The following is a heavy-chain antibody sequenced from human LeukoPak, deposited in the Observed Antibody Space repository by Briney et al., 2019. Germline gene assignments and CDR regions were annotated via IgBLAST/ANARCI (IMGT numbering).Heavy chain of an antibody. CDR2: IRGSGGGA. D-gene: IGHD4-17*01. V-gene: IGHV3-23*01. CDR1: GFTFSNYA. J-gene: IGHJ3*02. CDR3: ARDPNGDYIGAFDI. Sequence: GGSLRLSCAASGFTFSNYAMMWLRQAPGKGPECVSVIRGSGGGAGYADSVRGRFTISRDNSKNSLYLQMNRLRADDTAVYYCARDPNGDYIGAFDILGQGTMVTVSS.